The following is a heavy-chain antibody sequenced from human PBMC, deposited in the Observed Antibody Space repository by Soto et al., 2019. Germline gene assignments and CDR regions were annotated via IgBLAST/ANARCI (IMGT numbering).Heavy chain of an antibody. D-gene: IGHD6-19*01. Sequence: GGSLTLSCGASGFRFSKHGMAWVRQAPGAGLESLCSTSYDGSEKWYAESVKGRFTISRDNSKNTLYLQMNSLRGDDTAVYFCAKGYEVSPPVASAWYSNYFYGVDVWGRGTTVTVSS. J-gene: IGHJ6*02. CDR3: AKGYEVSPPVASAWYSNYFYGVDV. CDR1: GFRFSKHG. CDR2: TSYDGSEK. V-gene: IGHV3-30*18.